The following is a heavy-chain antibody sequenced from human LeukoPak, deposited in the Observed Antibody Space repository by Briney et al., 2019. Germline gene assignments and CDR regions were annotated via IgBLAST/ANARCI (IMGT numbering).Heavy chain of an antibody. CDR2: ISAYNGNT. J-gene: IGHJ5*02. V-gene: IGHV1-18*01. D-gene: IGHD3-10*01. CDR3: AREEVTVGERHNWFAP. Sequence: GASVKVSCKASGYTFTSYGISWVRQAPGQGLEWMGWISAYNGNTNYAQKLQGRVTMTTDTTTSTAYMELRSLRSDDTAVYYCAREEVTVGERHNWFAPWGQGTLVTVSS. CDR1: GYTFTSYG.